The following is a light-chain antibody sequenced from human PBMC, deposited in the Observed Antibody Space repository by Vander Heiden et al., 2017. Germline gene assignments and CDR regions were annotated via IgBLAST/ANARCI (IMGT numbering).Light chain of an antibody. CDR1: SSSIGAGYD. Sequence: QPLLTQPPSVSAAPGQRATISCTWSSSSIGAGYDVHWYQQLPGTAPKLLIYGNSNRPSGVPDRFSGSKSGTSASLAITGLQAEDEADYYCQSYDSSLSGSWVFGGGTKLTVL. V-gene: IGLV1-40*01. CDR2: GNS. CDR3: QSYDSSLSGSWV. J-gene: IGLJ3*02.